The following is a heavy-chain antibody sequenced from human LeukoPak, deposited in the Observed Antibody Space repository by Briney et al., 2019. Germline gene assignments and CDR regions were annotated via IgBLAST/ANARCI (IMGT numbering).Heavy chain of an antibody. V-gene: IGHV1-18*01. CDR3: ARDDSSSWYGFYYYYMDV. J-gene: IGHJ6*03. Sequence: ASVKVSCKASGYTFTSYGISWVRQAPGQGLEWMGWISAYNGNTNYAQKLQGRVTMTTDTSTSTAYMELRSLRSDDTAVYYCARDDSSSWYGFYYYYMDVWGKGTMVTISS. CDR2: ISAYNGNT. CDR1: GYTFTSYG. D-gene: IGHD6-13*01.